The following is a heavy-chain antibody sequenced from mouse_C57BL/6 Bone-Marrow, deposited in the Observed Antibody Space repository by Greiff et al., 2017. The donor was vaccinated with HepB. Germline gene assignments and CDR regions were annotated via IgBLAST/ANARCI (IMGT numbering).Heavy chain of an antibody. J-gene: IGHJ1*03. CDR1: GFTFSDYY. Sequence: EVKLVESEGGLVQPGSSMKLSCTASGFTFSDYYMAWVRQVPEKGLEWVANINYDGSSTYYLDSLKSRFIFSRDNAKNILYLQMSSLTSEDTATYYCARGTVVEDWYFDVWGTGTTVTVSS. CDR3: ARGTVVEDWYFDV. D-gene: IGHD1-1*01. CDR2: INYDGSST. V-gene: IGHV5-16*01.